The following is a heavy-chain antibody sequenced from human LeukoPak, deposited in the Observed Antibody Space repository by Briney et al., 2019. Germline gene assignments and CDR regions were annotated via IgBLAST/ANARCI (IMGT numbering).Heavy chain of an antibody. CDR3: ARGGILYGMDV. J-gene: IGHJ6*02. Sequence: GGSLRLSCAASGVTVSSNYMSWVRQAPGKGLEWVSVIYSGGSAFYADSVKGRFTISRDNSKNTLYLQMNSLRAEDTAAYYCARGGILYGMDVWGQGTTVTVSS. D-gene: IGHD6-13*01. V-gene: IGHV3-53*01. CDR1: GVTVSSNY. CDR2: IYSGGSA.